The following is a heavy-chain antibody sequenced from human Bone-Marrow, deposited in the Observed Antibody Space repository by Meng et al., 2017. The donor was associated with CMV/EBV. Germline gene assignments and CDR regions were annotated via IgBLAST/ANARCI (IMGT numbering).Heavy chain of an antibody. V-gene: IGHV1-2*02. D-gene: IGHD3-3*01. CDR1: GYTFIVYY. J-gene: IGHJ4*02. Sequence: ASVKVSCKASGYTFIVYYMHWVRQAPGQGLEWRGWVNPNSGDTKYAQKFQGRVTMTRDTSINTAYMELSRLRYDDTAVYYCVRGHATYYGGESAGYWGQGTLVTVSS. CDR3: VRGHATYYGGESAGY. CDR2: VNPNSGDT.